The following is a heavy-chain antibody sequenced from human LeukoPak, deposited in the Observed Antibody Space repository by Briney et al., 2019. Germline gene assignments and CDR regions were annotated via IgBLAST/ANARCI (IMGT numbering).Heavy chain of an antibody. Sequence: GGSLRLSCAASGFTFDDYAMHWVRQAPGKGLEWVSSISWNSGSIGYADSVKGRFTISRDNAKNSLYLQMNSLRAEDTALYYCAKDRSSNWPGRGMDVWGQGTTVTVSS. CDR2: ISWNSGSI. D-gene: IGHD6-13*01. V-gene: IGHV3-9*01. J-gene: IGHJ6*02. CDR3: AKDRSSNWPGRGMDV. CDR1: GFTFDDYA.